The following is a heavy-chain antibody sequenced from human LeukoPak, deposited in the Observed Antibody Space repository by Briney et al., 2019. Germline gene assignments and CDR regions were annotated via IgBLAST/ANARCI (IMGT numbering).Heavy chain of an antibody. CDR1: RFTLSTYW. CDR3: ARDSPGYGAYVS. CDR2: IKDVGSSE. Sequence: GGSLRLSSAASRFTLSTYWMTWVRQAPGKGLEWVEWIKDVGSSEGNADSVKGGFTISRDNTKNSLYLQMDSLTAEDTAVYYCARDSPGYGAYVSWGQGTLVSVSS. J-gene: IGHJ1*01. D-gene: IGHD5-12*01. V-gene: IGHV3-7*01.